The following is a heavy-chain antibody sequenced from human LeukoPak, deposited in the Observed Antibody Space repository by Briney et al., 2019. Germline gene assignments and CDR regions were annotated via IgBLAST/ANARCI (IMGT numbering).Heavy chain of an antibody. J-gene: IGHJ4*02. CDR1: GGSFSGYY. CDR2: INHSGST. V-gene: IGHV4-34*01. Sequence: SETLSLTCAVYGGSFSGYYWSWIRQPPGKGLEWLGEINHSGSTTYNPSLKSRVTISVDTSKNQFSLKLSSVTAADTAVYYCARPVVPAAKGLGYWGQGTLVTVSS. D-gene: IGHD2-2*01. CDR3: ARPVVPAAKGLGY.